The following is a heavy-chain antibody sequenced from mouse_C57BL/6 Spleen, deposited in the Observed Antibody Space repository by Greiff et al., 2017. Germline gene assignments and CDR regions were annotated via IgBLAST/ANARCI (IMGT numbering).Heavy chain of an antibody. J-gene: IGHJ4*01. CDR2: IYPGDGDT. Sequence: QVQLQQSGPELVKPGASVKLSCKASGYTFTSYDINWVKQRPGKGLEWIGQIYPGDGDTNYNGKFKGKATLTADKSSSTAYMQLSSLTSEDSAVYFCARRRGIYYDYDGYAMDYWGQGTSVTVSS. CDR1: GYTFTSYD. D-gene: IGHD2-4*01. CDR3: ARRRGIYYDYDGYAMDY. V-gene: IGHV1-80*01.